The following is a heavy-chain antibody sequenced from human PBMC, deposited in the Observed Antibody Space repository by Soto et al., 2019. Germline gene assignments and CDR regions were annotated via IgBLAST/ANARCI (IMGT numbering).Heavy chain of an antibody. Sequence: GGSRRLSCAASGFTFTDHYMDWARQPPGKGLEWVGRIRRKANSYTTVYAASVKGRFIISRDDSMNSVYLQMNSLKTEDTAVYYCANDLGWPRPSYPHYWGQGIRVTVS. CDR3: ANDLGWPRPSYPHY. D-gene: IGHD5-12*01. CDR1: GFTFTDHY. CDR2: IRRKANSYTT. J-gene: IGHJ4*02. V-gene: IGHV3-72*01.